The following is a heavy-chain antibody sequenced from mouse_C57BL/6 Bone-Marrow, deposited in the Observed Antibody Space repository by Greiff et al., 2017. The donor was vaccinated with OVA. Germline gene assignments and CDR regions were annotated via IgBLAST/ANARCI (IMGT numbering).Heavy chain of an antibody. D-gene: IGHD2-4*01. CDR3: ARGDYGPFAY. CDR1: GFTFSDYG. Sequence: VESGGGLVKPGGSLKLSCAASGFTFSDYGMHWVRQAPEKGLEWVAYISRGSSTIYYADTVKGRFTISRDNAKNTLFLQMTSLRSEDAAIYYCARGDYGPFAYWGQGTLVTVSA. CDR2: ISRGSSTI. J-gene: IGHJ3*01. V-gene: IGHV5-17*01.